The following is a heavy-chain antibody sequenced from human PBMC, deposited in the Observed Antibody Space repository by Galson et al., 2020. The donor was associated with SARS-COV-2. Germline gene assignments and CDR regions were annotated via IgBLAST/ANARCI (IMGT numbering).Heavy chain of an antibody. CDR1: GFTFTNYA. V-gene: IGHV3-30*01. CDR3: TRDISGGASDI. D-gene: IGHD3-9*01. Sequence: GGSLRLSCAASGFTFTNYALHWVRQAPGKGLEWLAVISYDGGIQVYADSVKGRFTISRDNSKNIVFLQMNSLRPDDTAVYSCTRDISGGASDIWGQGTMVTVSS. J-gene: IGHJ3*02. CDR2: ISYDGGIQ.